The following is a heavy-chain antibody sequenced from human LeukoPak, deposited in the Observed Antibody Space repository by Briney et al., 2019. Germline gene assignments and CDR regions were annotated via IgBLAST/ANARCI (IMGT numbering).Heavy chain of an antibody. CDR3: ARVLPPPYGDYLWAFDI. Sequence: TSETLSPTCTVSGGSISSYYWSWIRQPPGKGLEWIGYIYYSGSTNYNPSLKSRVTMSVDTSKNQFSLKLSSVTAADTAVYYCARVLPPPYGDYLWAFDIWGQGTMVTVSS. V-gene: IGHV4-59*01. D-gene: IGHD4-17*01. CDR1: GGSISSYY. J-gene: IGHJ3*02. CDR2: IYYSGST.